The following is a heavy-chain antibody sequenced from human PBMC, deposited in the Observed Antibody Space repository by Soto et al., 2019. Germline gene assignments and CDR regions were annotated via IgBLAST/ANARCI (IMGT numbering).Heavy chain of an antibody. D-gene: IGHD3-10*01. CDR1: GGTFSSYA. J-gene: IGHJ5*02. CDR2: IIPIFGTA. Sequence: SVKVSCKASGGTFSSYAISWVRQAPGQGLEWMGGIIPIFGTANYAQKFQGRVTITADKSTSTAYMELSSLRSEDTAVYYCARMVRGVGRWFDPWGQGTLVTVYS. CDR3: ARMVRGVGRWFDP. V-gene: IGHV1-69*06.